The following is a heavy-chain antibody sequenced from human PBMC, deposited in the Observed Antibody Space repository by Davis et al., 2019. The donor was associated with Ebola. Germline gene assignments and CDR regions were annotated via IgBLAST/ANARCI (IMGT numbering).Heavy chain of an antibody. CDR2: IYYSGST. CDR3: ARDSYDYGGNNDAFDI. J-gene: IGHJ3*02. D-gene: IGHD4-23*01. Sequence: PSETLSLTCTVSGGSISSHYWSWIRQPPGKGLEWIGYIYYSGSTNYNPSLKSRVTISVDTSKNQFSLKLSSVTAADTAVYYCARDSYDYGGNNDAFDIWGQGTMVTVSS. CDR1: GGSISSHY. V-gene: IGHV4-59*11.